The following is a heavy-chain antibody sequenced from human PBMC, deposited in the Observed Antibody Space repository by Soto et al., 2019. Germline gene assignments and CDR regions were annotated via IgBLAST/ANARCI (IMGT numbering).Heavy chain of an antibody. CDR2: IGTAGDT. CDR3: ARGGGRVATPWFDP. V-gene: IGHV3-13*04. Sequence: EVQLVESGGGLVQPGGSLRLSCAASGFTFSSYDMHWVRQATGTGLEWVSAIGTAGDTYYPGSVKGRFTISRENAKNSLYLQMTSLRAGDTAVYYCARGGGRVATPWFDPWGQGTLVTVSS. CDR1: GFTFSSYD. D-gene: IGHD5-12*01. J-gene: IGHJ5*02.